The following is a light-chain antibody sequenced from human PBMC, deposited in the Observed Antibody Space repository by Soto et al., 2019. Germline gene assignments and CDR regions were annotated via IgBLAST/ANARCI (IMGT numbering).Light chain of an antibody. CDR2: EVS. V-gene: IGLV2-14*01. Sequence: QSALTQPASVSGSPGQSITISCTGTSSDVGGYNYVSWYQQHPGKAPKLMIYEVSNRPSGVSNRFSGSKSGNTASLTISWLQAEDDADYYCSSSTSRSIEYVVGTGNMLTVL. J-gene: IGLJ1*01. CDR1: SSDVGGYNY. CDR3: SSSTSRSIEYV.